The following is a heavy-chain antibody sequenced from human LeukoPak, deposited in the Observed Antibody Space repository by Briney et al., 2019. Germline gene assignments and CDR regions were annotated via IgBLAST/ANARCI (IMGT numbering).Heavy chain of an antibody. CDR1: GFTFSSYA. V-gene: IGHV3-23*01. Sequence: GGSLRLSCAASGFTFSSYAMNWVRQAPGKGLEWVSYISSTGGSTYYADSVKGRFTISRDNSKNTLFLQVNSLSADDTAVYYFAKMPWGSGYYFLDYWGQGTLVTVSS. J-gene: IGHJ4*02. CDR2: ISSTGGST. CDR3: AKMPWGSGYYFLDY. D-gene: IGHD5-12*01.